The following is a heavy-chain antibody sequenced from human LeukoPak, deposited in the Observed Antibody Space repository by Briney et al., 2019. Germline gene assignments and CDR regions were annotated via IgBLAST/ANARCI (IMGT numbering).Heavy chain of an antibody. D-gene: IGHD6-19*01. V-gene: IGHV3-7*01. CDR3: ARQRGSGRLDY. Sequence: GGSLRLSCAASRFTLSNYWMSWVRQAPGKGLEWVANIKQDGSETYYVDSVKGRFTISRDNAKNSLSLQMNSLRPEDTAVYYCARQRGSGRLDYWGQGTLVTVSS. J-gene: IGHJ4*02. CDR1: RFTLSNYW. CDR2: IKQDGSET.